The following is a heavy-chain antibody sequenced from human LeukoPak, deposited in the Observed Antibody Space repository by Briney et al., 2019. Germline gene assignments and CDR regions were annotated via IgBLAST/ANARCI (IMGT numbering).Heavy chain of an antibody. CDR2: FDPEDGET. CDR1: GYTLTESS. CDR3: ARANMVRGVGSFFDRNWFDP. J-gene: IGHJ5*02. Sequence: ASVKVSCEVSGYTLTESSMHWVRQAPGKGLEWMGGFDPEDGETIYAQKFQGRVTMTEDTSTDTAYMELSSLRSEDTAVYYCARANMVRGVGSFFDRNWFDPWGQGTLVTVSS. D-gene: IGHD3-10*01. V-gene: IGHV1-24*01.